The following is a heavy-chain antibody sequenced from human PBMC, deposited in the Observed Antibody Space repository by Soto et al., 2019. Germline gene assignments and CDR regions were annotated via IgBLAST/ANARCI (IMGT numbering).Heavy chain of an antibody. D-gene: IGHD6-19*01. J-gene: IGHJ5*02. V-gene: IGHV4-59*01. CDR2: IYYSGST. Sequence: QPPGKGLEWIGYIYYSGSTNYNPSLKSRVTISVDTSKNQFPLKLSSVTAADTAVYYCASSGWYGNWFDPWGQGTPVTVSS. CDR3: ASSGWYGNWFDP.